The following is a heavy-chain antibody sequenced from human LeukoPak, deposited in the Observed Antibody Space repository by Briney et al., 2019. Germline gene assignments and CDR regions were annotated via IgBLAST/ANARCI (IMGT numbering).Heavy chain of an antibody. Sequence: PSETLSLTCTVSGGSISSYYWSWIRQPPGKGLEWIGYIYYSGSTNYNPSLKSRVTISVDTSKNQFSLKLSSVTAADTAVYYCARGMTASLRANAGFDIWGQGTTVAVSS. CDR3: ARGMTASLRANAGFDI. D-gene: IGHD2-21*02. V-gene: IGHV4-59*08. CDR2: IYYSGST. CDR1: GGSISSYY. J-gene: IGHJ3*02.